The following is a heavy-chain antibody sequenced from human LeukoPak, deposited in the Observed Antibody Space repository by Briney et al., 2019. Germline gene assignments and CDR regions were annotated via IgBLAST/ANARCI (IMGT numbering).Heavy chain of an antibody. V-gene: IGHV3-23*01. CDR3: AKVPSTYSSSCY. J-gene: IGHJ4*02. CDR1: GFTLSNYA. Sequence: GGSLRLSCVASGFTLSNYAMTWVRQAPGKGLEWVSTISGSGSSTYYADSVKGRFTISRDNSKNTLYLQMNSLRAEDTAVYYCAKVPSTYSSSCYWGQGTLVTVSS. D-gene: IGHD6-13*01. CDR2: ISGSGSST.